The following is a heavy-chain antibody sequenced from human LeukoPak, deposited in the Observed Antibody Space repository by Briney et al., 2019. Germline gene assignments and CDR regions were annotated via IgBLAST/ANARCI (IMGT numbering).Heavy chain of an antibody. CDR1: GFTFNNAW. Sequence: GGSLRLSCAASGFTFNNAWMSWVRQAPGRGLEWVGHIKRKTDGGTTDYAAPVKARFTISRDDSLNTLYLQMNSLRAEDTAVYYCARDGPHYDLDVWGQGTTVTVSS. CDR3: ARDGPHYDLDV. J-gene: IGHJ6*02. D-gene: IGHD3-3*01. V-gene: IGHV3-15*01. CDR2: IKRKTDGGTT.